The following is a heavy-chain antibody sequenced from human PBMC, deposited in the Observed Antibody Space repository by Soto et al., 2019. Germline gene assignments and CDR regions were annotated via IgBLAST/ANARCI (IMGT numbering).Heavy chain of an antibody. D-gene: IGHD6-13*01. J-gene: IGHJ4*02. V-gene: IGHV4-34*01. CDR2: INHSGST. CDR3: ARGVVWVGIAAAVARYFDY. Sequence: SETLSLTCAVYGGSFSGYYWSWIRQPPGKGLEWIGEINHSGSTNYNPSLKSRVTISVDTSKNQFSLKLSSVIAADTAVYYCARGVVWVGIAAAVARYFDYWGQGTLVIVSS. CDR1: GGSFSGYY.